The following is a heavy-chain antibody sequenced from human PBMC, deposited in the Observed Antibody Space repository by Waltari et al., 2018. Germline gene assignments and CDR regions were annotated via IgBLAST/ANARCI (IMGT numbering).Heavy chain of an antibody. V-gene: IGHV3-53*02. CDR3: ARSLYINSNSYPYYFDY. CDR1: GFTVSSNY. Sequence: EVQLVETGGGLIQPGGSLRLSCAASGFTVSSNYMSWVRQAPGKGLEWVSVIYSGGSTYYADSVKGRFTLSRDNSKNTLYLQMNSLRAEDTAVYYCARSLYINSNSYPYYFDYWGQGTLVTVSS. D-gene: IGHD6-6*01. J-gene: IGHJ4*02. CDR2: IYSGGST.